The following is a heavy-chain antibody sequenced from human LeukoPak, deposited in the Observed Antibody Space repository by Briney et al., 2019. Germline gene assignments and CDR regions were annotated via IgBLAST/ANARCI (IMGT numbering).Heavy chain of an antibody. J-gene: IGHJ4*02. V-gene: IGHV3-66*01. CDR1: GFTVSNNY. Sequence: GGSLRLSCAASGFTVSNNYMTWVRQAPGKGLEWVSVIYSGGSTYYANSVKGRFTISRDNSKNTLYLQMGSLRAEDMAVYYCATFPHYWGQGTLVTVSS. CDR3: ATFPHY. CDR2: IYSGGST.